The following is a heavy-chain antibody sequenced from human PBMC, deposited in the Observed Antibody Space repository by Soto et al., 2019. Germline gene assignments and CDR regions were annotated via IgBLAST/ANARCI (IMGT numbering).Heavy chain of an antibody. D-gene: IGHD6-19*01. V-gene: IGHV1-18*01. CDR1: GYTFTSYD. CDR3: ARDYTSGWDNWFDP. CDR2: ISGYNGNT. Sequence: QVQLVQSGAEVKKPGASVKVSCKASGYTFTSYDISWVRQAPGQGLEWMGWISGYNGNTKYAQKFQGRVTMTAGTSTSTAYMELRSLRSDDTAVYYRARDYTSGWDNWFDPWGQGTLVTVSS. J-gene: IGHJ5*02.